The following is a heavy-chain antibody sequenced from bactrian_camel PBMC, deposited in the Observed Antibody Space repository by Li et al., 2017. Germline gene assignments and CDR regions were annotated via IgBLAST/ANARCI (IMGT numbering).Heavy chain of an antibody. Sequence: HVQLVESGGGSVQTGGSLRLSCKPSFFILDDFDMMWYRQIPGNECKLVASISGDGSTYCTDAVKGRFTISHDAAKNSVDLQVNNLKPDDTAVYYCAAQPFGDCSGGVRESDFGFWGKGTQVTVS. V-gene: IGHV3S63*01. CDR2: ISGDGST. CDR1: FFILDDFD. J-gene: IGHJ6*01. CDR3: AAQPFGDCSGGVRESDFGF. D-gene: IGHD2*01.